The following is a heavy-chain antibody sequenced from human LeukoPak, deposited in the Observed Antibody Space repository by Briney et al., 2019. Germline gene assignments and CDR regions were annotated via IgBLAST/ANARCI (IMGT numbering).Heavy chain of an antibody. V-gene: IGHV3-21*01. CDR2: ISSSSNYI. CDR1: GFTFSSYS. Sequence: PGGSLRLSCAASGFTFSSYSMNWGRQAPGKGLEWVSSISSSSNYIYYADSLKGRFTISRDNAKNSLYLQMNSLRAEDTAVYYCGRDLYSSSWGYYYGMDVWGKGTTVTVSS. D-gene: IGHD6-13*01. J-gene: IGHJ6*04. CDR3: GRDLYSSSWGYYYGMDV.